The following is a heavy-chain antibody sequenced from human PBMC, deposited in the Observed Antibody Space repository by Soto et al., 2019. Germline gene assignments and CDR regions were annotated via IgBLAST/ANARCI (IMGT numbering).Heavy chain of an antibody. CDR3: ANAGRGGTARSAP. V-gene: IGHV1-2*02. Sequence: ASVKVSCKASGYTFTGYYMHWVRQAPGQGLEWMGGINPNIGATNYAQKFQGRVTITRDESTSTAYMELSSLRSEDTAVYYCANAGRGGTARSAPWGQGTLVTVSS. CDR2: INPNIGAT. D-gene: IGHD3-16*01. CDR1: GYTFTGYY. J-gene: IGHJ4*02.